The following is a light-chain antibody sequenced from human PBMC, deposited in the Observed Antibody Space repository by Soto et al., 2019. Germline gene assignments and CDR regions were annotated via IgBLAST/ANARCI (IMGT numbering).Light chain of an antibody. CDR2: EVS. Sequence: QSALTQPASVSGSPVQSITISCTGTSRDVGGYNYVSWHQQHPGKAPKVIITEVSNRPAGVSNRFSGSKSGNTASLTSSGLQAEDEAYYYCSSYVNYNPFVSFGGGTKLTVL. J-gene: IGLJ2*01. V-gene: IGLV2-14*01. CDR3: SSYVNYNPFVS. CDR1: SRDVGGYNY.